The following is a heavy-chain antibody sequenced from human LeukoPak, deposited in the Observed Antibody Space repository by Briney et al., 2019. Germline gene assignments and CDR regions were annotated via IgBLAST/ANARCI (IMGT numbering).Heavy chain of an antibody. V-gene: IGHV5-51*01. CDR3: AIFPAYYYDSSGYYRIFDY. D-gene: IGHD3-22*01. CDR1: GYSFTSYW. J-gene: IGHJ4*02. Sequence: GESLKISCKGSGYSFTSYWIGWVRQMPGKGLEWMGIIYPGDSDTRYSPSFQGQVTISADKSISTAYLRWSSLKASDTAMYYCAIFPAYYYDSSGYYRIFDYWGQGTLVTVSS. CDR2: IYPGDSDT.